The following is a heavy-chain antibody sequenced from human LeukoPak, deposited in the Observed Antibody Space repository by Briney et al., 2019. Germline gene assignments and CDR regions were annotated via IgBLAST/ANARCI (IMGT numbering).Heavy chain of an antibody. D-gene: IGHD5-18*01. CDR3: ARDLKQDSYGPHTPFGPYYYYYHMDV. V-gene: IGHV1-2*02. CDR1: RGRFSSYA. Sequence: ASVKVACKASRGRFSSYAISWVRQAPGQGVEWVGWVNPNSGGTSYAQKFQGRGTMTRDTCISTAYMELSRLRSDDTAVYYCARDLKQDSYGPHTPFGPYYYYYHMDVWGKGTTVTASS. CDR2: VNPNSGGT. J-gene: IGHJ6*03.